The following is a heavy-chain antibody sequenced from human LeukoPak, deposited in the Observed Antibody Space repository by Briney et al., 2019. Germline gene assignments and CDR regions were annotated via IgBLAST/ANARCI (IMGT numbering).Heavy chain of an antibody. D-gene: IGHD6-6*01. Sequence: PSVTLSLTCTVSGGSIRSYYWIWMRQPPGKGREGIGYRYYSWSANYNPSLKSRVTISVDPSKNQFSLKLSYVTAEDTAVYYCARWGSIAVARFDHWGQGTLVNVSS. CDR1: GGSIRSYY. V-gene: IGHV4-59*01. J-gene: IGHJ4*02. CDR2: RYYSWSA. CDR3: ARWGSIAVARFDH.